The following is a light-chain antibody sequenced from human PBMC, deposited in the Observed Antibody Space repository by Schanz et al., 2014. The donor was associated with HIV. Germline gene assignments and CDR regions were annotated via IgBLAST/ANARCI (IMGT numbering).Light chain of an antibody. CDR2: SNS. J-gene: IGLJ3*02. V-gene: IGLV1-44*01. CDR1: SSNIGTNT. CDR3: AGWDDSLKVWV. Sequence: QSVLTQPPSASGTPGQRVTISCSGSSSNIGTNTVNWYQQLPGTAPKLLIYSNSQRPSGVPDRFSGSQSGTSASLAISGLQSEDEADYYCAGWDDSLKVWVFGGGTKLTVL.